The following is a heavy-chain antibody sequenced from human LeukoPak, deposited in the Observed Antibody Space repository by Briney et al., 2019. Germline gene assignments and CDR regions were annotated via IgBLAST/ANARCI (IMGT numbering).Heavy chain of an antibody. CDR3: AKDLELELPLYFDY. CDR2: ISGSGGST. Sequence: QSGGSLRLSCAASGFTFSSYAMSWVRQAPGKGLEWVSAISGSGGSTYYADSVKGRFTISRDNSENTLYLQMNSLRTEDTAVYYCAKDLELELPLYFDYWGQGTLVTVSS. V-gene: IGHV3-23*01. CDR1: GFTFSSYA. J-gene: IGHJ4*02. D-gene: IGHD1-7*01.